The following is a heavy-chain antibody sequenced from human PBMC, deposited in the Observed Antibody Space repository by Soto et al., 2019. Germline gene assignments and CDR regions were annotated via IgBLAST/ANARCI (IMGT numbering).Heavy chain of an antibody. V-gene: IGHV4-34*01. Sequence: PSETLSLTCAVYGGSFSGYYWSWIRQPPGKGLEWIGEINHSGSTNYNPSLKSRVTISVDTSKNQFSLKLSSVTAADTAVYYCARGQRYYDFWSGYALGVWGKGTTVTVSS. D-gene: IGHD3-3*01. CDR1: GGSFSGYY. CDR3: ARGQRYYDFWSGYALGV. J-gene: IGHJ6*04. CDR2: INHSGST.